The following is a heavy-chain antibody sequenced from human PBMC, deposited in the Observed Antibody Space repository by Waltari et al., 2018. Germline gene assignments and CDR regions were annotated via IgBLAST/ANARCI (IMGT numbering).Heavy chain of an antibody. CDR2: IDYSGTT. D-gene: IGHD2-21*02. Sequence: QVQLQESGPGLVKHSATLSLIRDVPGDSLLSAYWTWIRQSPEKGLEWIGNIDYSGTTYYNPSLRARVSISEDTSKNQLFLTLTSVTPADTAIYYCARGFVVVTGRSFFDLWGQGTLVTVSS. V-gene: IGHV4-59*01. CDR1: GDSLLSAY. CDR3: ARGFVVVTGRSFFDL. J-gene: IGHJ4*02.